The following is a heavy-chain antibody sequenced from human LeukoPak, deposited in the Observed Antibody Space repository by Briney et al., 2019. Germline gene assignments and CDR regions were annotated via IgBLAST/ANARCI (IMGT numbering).Heavy chain of an antibody. CDR3: AKRVRDQLLVANLFDP. J-gene: IGHJ5*02. CDR2: ISSSGGST. CDR1: GFTLRNSA. D-gene: IGHD2-2*01. Sequence: GGSLRLSCAASGFTLRNSALCRVRQAPGTGLEWVSAISSSGGSTYCADSVKGRFTISRDNSKNTLYLQMNSLRAEDTAVYYCAKRVRDQLLVANLFDPWGEGTLVTVSS. V-gene: IGHV3-23*01.